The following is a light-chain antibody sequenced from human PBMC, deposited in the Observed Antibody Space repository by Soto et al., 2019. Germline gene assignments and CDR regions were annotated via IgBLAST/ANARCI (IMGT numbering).Light chain of an antibody. CDR3: QQYNSYPWT. V-gene: IGKV1-5*01. CDR2: DAS. J-gene: IGKJ1*01. CDR1: QSISSW. Sequence: DIEMTRSPCTLSESVVYKVTITFRASQSISSWLAWYQQKPGKAPKLLIYDASSLESGVPSRFSGSGSGTEFTLTISSLQPDDFATYYCQQYNSYPWTFGQGTKVDIK.